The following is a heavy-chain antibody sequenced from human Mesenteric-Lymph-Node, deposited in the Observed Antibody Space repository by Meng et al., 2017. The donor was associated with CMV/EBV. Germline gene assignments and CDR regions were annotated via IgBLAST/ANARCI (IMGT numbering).Heavy chain of an antibody. Sequence: GESLKISCASSRLTFSLYRMSWVRQAPGKGLEWISQITSSGDTKYYADSVKGRFTVSRDDAKNSLYLQMSSLKVEDTAVYYCARALGYSYGFYYYYGMDVWGQGTTVTVSS. J-gene: IGHJ6*02. CDR3: ARALGYSYGFYYYYGMDV. CDR2: ITSSGDTK. V-gene: IGHV3-48*04. CDR1: RLTFSLYR. D-gene: IGHD5-18*01.